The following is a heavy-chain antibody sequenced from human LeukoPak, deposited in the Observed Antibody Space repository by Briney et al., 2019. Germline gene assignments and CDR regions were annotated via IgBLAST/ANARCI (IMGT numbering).Heavy chain of an antibody. CDR3: ARGLPSGSYYYYYYYMDV. CDR1: GYTFTHYG. CDR2: INTYNDKT. Sequence: ASVKVSCKASGYTFTHYGITWVRQAPGQGLEWMGWINTYNDKTNYAQKLQGRVTMTTDTSTSTAYMELRSLRSDDTAVYYCARGLPSGSYYYYYYYMDVWGKGTTVTVSS. V-gene: IGHV1-18*01. D-gene: IGHD1-26*01. J-gene: IGHJ6*03.